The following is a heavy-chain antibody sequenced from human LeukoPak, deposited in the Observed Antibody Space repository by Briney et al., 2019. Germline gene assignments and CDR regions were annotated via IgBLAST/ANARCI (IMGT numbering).Heavy chain of an antibody. CDR2: IIPILGIA. CDR3: ASLVGATYFDY. CDR1: GYTFTGYY. D-gene: IGHD1-26*01. Sequence: ASVKVSCKASGYTFTGYYMHWVRQAPGQGLEWMGRIIPILGIANYAQKFQGRVTITADKSTSTAYMELSSLRSEDTAVYYCASLVGATYFDYWGQGTLVTVSS. J-gene: IGHJ4*02. V-gene: IGHV1-69*02.